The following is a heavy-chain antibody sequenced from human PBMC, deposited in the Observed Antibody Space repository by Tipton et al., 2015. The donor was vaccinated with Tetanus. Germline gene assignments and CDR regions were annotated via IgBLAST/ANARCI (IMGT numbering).Heavy chain of an antibody. CDR3: ASAVGHSGGYYYYYGMDV. Sequence: TLSLTCTVSGGSISTYYWSWIRQPPGKGLEWIGYIFYSGNTNYNPSLKTRVTISVDTSKNQFSLKLSSVTAADTAVYYCASAVGHSGGYYYYYGMDVWGQGTTVTVSS. J-gene: IGHJ6*02. D-gene: IGHD3-16*01. CDR1: GGSISTYY. V-gene: IGHV4-59*01. CDR2: IFYSGNT.